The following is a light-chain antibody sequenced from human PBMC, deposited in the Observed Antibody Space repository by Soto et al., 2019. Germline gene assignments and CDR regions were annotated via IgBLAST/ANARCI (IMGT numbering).Light chain of an antibody. Sequence: QTVVTQEPSLTVSPGGTVTLTCALNTGAVTSDYYPNWFQRKPGQALRTLIYRTNNKHPWTPARFSGSLLGGKAALTLSGVQPEDESDYYCVLLCSGEWVFGGGTKLTVL. CDR3: VLLCSGEWV. CDR2: RTN. V-gene: IGLV7-43*01. J-gene: IGLJ3*02. CDR1: TGAVTSDYY.